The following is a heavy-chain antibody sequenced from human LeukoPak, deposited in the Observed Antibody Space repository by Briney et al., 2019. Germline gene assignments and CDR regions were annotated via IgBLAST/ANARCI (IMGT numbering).Heavy chain of an antibody. V-gene: IGHV1-2*02. CDR1: GYTFTSYG. CDR3: AARSSLDY. J-gene: IGHJ4*02. CDR2: INPNSGGT. D-gene: IGHD6-6*01. Sequence: ASVKVSCKASGYTFTSYGISWVRQAPGQGLEWMGWINPNSGGTNYAQKFQGRVTMTRDTSISAAYMELRSLRSDDTAVYYCAARSSLDYWGQGTLVTVSS.